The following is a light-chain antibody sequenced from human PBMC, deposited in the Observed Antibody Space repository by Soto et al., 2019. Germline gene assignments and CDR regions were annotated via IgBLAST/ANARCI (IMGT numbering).Light chain of an antibody. CDR1: QSVSSN. V-gene: IGKV3-15*01. Sequence: EIVMTQSPATLSVSPGERATLSCRASQSVSSNFAWYQQKPGQAPRLLIYGASTRATGIPARFSGSGYGTEFTLTISSLQSEDFAVYYCQQYNNWPPFTFGPGTKVDIK. J-gene: IGKJ3*01. CDR3: QQYNNWPPFT. CDR2: GAS.